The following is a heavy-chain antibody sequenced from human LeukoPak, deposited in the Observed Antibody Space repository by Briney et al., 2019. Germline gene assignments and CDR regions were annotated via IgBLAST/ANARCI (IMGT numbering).Heavy chain of an antibody. J-gene: IGHJ6*04. CDR2: INPNSGGT. D-gene: IGHD3-10*01. CDR1: GYTFTGYY. V-gene: IGHV1-2*02. Sequence: GASVKVSCKASGYTFTGYYMHWVRQAPGQGLEWMGWINPNSGGTNYAQKFQGRVTMTRDTSISTAYMELSRLRSDDTAVYYCARARNGQWFGELSFSLDVWGKGTTVTVSS. CDR3: ARARNGQWFGELSFSLDV.